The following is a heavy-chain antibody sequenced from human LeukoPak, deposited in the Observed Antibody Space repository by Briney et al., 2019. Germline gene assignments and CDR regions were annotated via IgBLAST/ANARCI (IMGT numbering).Heavy chain of an antibody. J-gene: IGHJ4*02. Sequence: GPSVKVSCKTSDYTFTTYGISWVRQAPGQGLQYMGWISVYNGNTNYAQKLQGRVTVTTDRSTSTTFMELRSLTSDDTAIYYCVREVYDRRGYFGQWGQGTLVTVSS. CDR2: ISVYNGNT. D-gene: IGHD3-22*01. CDR3: VREVYDRRGYFGQ. V-gene: IGHV1-18*01. CDR1: DYTFTTYG.